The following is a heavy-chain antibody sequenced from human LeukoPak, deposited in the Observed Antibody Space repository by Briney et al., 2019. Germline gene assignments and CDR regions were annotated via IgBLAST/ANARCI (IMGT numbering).Heavy chain of an antibody. Sequence: SETLSLTCTVSGGSLSSYYCSWIRQPAGQGREWIGRGYTSGSTNYNPSLKSRVTMSVDTSKNQFSLKLSSVTAADTAVYYCARLNYDFWSGYQYYYGMGVWGQGTTVTVSS. J-gene: IGHJ6*02. CDR1: GGSLSSYY. V-gene: IGHV4-4*07. CDR2: GYTSGST. CDR3: ARLNYDFWSGYQYYYGMGV. D-gene: IGHD3-3*01.